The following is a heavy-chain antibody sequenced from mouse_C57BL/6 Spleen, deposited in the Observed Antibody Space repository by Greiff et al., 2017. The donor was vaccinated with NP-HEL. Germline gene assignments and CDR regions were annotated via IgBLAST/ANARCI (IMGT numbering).Heavy chain of an antibody. J-gene: IGHJ1*03. V-gene: IGHV1-80*01. CDR3: ARRGSSPYFDV. CDR1: GYAFSSYW. Sequence: QVQLQQSGAELVKPGASVKISCKASGYAFSSYWMNWVKQRPGKGLEWIGQIYPGDGDTNYNGKFKGKATLTADKPSSTAYMQLSSLTSEDSAVYFCARRGSSPYFDVWGTGTTVTVSS. CDR2: IYPGDGDT. D-gene: IGHD1-1*01.